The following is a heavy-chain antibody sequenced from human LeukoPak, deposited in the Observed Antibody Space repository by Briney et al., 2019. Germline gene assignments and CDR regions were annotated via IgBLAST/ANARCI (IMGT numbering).Heavy chain of an antibody. Sequence: GGSLRLSCAASGFTFSSYAMHWVRQAPGKGLEWLAVISYDGSNKYYADSVKGRFTISRDNSKNTLYLQMNRLRAEDTAVYYCARGGSDYGPFAYWGQGTLVTVSS. D-gene: IGHD4-17*01. J-gene: IGHJ4*02. V-gene: IGHV3-30-3*01. CDR2: ISYDGSNK. CDR3: ARGGSDYGPFAY. CDR1: GFTFSSYA.